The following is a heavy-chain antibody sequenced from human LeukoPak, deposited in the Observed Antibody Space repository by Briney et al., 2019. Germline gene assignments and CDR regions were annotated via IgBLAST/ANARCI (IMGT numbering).Heavy chain of an antibody. CDR1: GFTFSSYA. Sequence: PGGSLRLSCAASGFTFSSYAMSWVRQAPGKGLEWVSAISGSGGSTYYADSVKGRFTISRDNSKNTLYLQMNSLRAEDTAVYYCAKEWGNGDYDPGYDAFDIRGQGTMVTVSS. J-gene: IGHJ3*02. CDR2: ISGSGGST. V-gene: IGHV3-23*01. D-gene: IGHD4-17*01. CDR3: AKEWGNGDYDPGYDAFDI.